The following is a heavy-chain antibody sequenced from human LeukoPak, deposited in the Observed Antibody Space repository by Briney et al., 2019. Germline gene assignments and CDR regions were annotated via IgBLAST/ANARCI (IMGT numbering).Heavy chain of an antibody. V-gene: IGHV1-18*04. D-gene: IGHD3-22*01. CDR2: ISGYNGYT. Sequence: ASVKVSCKASGYSFTGYYIHWVRQAPGQGLEWMGWISGYNGYTHYAHNLQGRVTMTTDTSTSTAYMELRSLRSDDTAVYYCARDEARYSSGYYPNWFDPWGQGTLVTVSS. CDR1: GYSFTGYY. J-gene: IGHJ5*02. CDR3: ARDEARYSSGYYPNWFDP.